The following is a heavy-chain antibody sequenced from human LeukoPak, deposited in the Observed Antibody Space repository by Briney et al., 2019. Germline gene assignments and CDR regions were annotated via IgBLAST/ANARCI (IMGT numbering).Heavy chain of an antibody. Sequence: GESLKISCRGSGYSFTSYWLGWVRQMPGKGLGWMGSIYPGDSDTRYSPSFQGQVTISADKSISTAYLQWSSLKASDTAMYYCARQYSSSWYGQHDAFDIWGQGTMVTVSS. V-gene: IGHV5-51*01. J-gene: IGHJ3*02. D-gene: IGHD6-13*01. CDR3: ARQYSSSWYGQHDAFDI. CDR1: GYSFTSYW. CDR2: IYPGDSDT.